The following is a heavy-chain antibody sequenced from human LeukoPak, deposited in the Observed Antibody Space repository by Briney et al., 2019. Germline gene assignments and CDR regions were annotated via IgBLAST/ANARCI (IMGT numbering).Heavy chain of an antibody. CDR2: IYPGDSDT. V-gene: IGHV5-51*01. J-gene: IGHJ4*02. D-gene: IGHD3-10*01. Sequence: GESLQISCQGSGYSFTSYWIGWVRQLPGKGLEWMGIIYPGDSDTRYSPSFQGQVTISADKSISAAYLQWSSLKASDTAMYYCASSSWFGPYYFDYWGQGTLVTVSS. CDR1: GYSFTSYW. CDR3: ASSSWFGPYYFDY.